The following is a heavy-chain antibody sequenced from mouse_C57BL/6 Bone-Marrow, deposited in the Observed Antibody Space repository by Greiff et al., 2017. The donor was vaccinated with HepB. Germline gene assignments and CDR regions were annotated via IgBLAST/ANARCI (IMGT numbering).Heavy chain of an antibody. V-gene: IGHV1-82*01. CDR3: ARTIYYGNYGYFDY. CDR2: IYPGDGDT. Sequence: QVQLQQSGPELVKPGASVKISCKASGYAFSSSWMNWVKQRPGKGLEWIGRIYPGDGDTNYNGKFKGKATLTADKSSSTAYMQLSSLTSEDSAVYFCARTIYYGNYGYFDYWGQGTTLTVSS. D-gene: IGHD2-1*01. CDR1: GYAFSSSW. J-gene: IGHJ2*01.